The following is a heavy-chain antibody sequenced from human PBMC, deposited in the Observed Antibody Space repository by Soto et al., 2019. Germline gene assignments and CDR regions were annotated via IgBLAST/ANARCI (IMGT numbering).Heavy chain of an antibody. Sequence: GGSLRLSCAASGFTFSSYGMHWVRQAPGKGLEWVAVIWYDGSNKYYADSVKGRFTISRDNSKNTLYLQMNGLRAEDTAVYYCARGAPLRITIFGVVIGYYYMDVWGKGTTVTVSS. D-gene: IGHD3-3*01. CDR1: GFTFSSYG. CDR3: ARGAPLRITIFGVVIGYYYMDV. CDR2: IWYDGSNK. J-gene: IGHJ6*03. V-gene: IGHV3-33*01.